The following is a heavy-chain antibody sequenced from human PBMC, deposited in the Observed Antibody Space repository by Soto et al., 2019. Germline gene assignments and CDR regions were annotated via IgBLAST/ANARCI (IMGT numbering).Heavy chain of an antibody. Sequence: RASVKVSCKASGGTFSSYAISWVRQAPGQGLEWMGGIIPIFGTANYAQKFQGRVTITADESTSTAYMELSSLRSEDTAVYYCARDLALGGATRSYYRPGWFDPWGQGTLVTVSS. CDR3: ARDLALGGATRSYYRPGWFDP. CDR2: IIPIFGTA. V-gene: IGHV1-69*13. J-gene: IGHJ5*02. CDR1: GGTFSSYA. D-gene: IGHD3-10*01.